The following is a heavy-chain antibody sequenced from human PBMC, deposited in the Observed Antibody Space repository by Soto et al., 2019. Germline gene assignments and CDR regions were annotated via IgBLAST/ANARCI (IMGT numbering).Heavy chain of an antibody. D-gene: IGHD5-12*01. CDR3: ARVVRGYDSGGDFDY. J-gene: IGHJ4*02. Sequence: GASVKVSCKASGYTFTSYYMHWVRQAPGQGLEWMGWISANNGNTTYAQKFQGRVTMTTDTSTSTAYMELRSLRSDDTAVYYCARVVRGYDSGGDFDYWGQGTLVTVSS. CDR1: GYTFTSYY. CDR2: ISANNGNT. V-gene: IGHV1-18*04.